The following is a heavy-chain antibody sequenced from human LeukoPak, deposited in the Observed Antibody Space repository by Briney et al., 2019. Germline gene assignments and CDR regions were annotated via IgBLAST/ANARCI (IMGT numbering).Heavy chain of an antibody. J-gene: IGHJ3*02. CDR1: GFTFDDYA. D-gene: IGHD3-22*01. Sequence: GGSLRLSCAASGFTFDDYAMHWVRQAPGKGLEWVSGISWNSGSIGYADSVKGRFTISRDNAKNSLYLQMNSLRAEDTDLYYCAKEKRVGSMIVVVINDAFDIWGQGTMVTVSS. V-gene: IGHV3-9*01. CDR2: ISWNSGSI. CDR3: AKEKRVGSMIVVVINDAFDI.